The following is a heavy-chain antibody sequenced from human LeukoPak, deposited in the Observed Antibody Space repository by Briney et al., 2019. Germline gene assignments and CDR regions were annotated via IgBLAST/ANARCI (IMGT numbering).Heavy chain of an antibody. CDR3: AAVQGGCVLGYYYMDV. D-gene: IGHD6-19*01. CDR2: IVVGSGIT. Sequence: SVKLSCKAAAFTFTSSAMQWVRQARGQRLERIGWIVVGSGITNYAQKFQERVAIAMDMSTSTAYMELSSLRSEDTAVYYCAAVQGGCVLGYYYMDVWGKGTTVTVSS. CDR1: AFTFTSSA. V-gene: IGHV1-58*02. J-gene: IGHJ6*03.